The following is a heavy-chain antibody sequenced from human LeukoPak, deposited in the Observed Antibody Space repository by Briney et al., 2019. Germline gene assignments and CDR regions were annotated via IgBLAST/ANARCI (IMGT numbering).Heavy chain of an antibody. D-gene: IGHD3-10*01. Sequence: GGSLRLSCATSGFTFSTYAIHWVRQAPGKGLEWVALISYDGNNKYYADSVKGRFTISRDNAKNTLYLQMNSLRAEDTAVYYCARDHRGSGSRYYYYYMDVWGKGTTVTISS. V-gene: IGHV3-30*04. CDR2: ISYDGNNK. CDR1: GFTFSTYA. J-gene: IGHJ6*03. CDR3: ARDHRGSGSRYYYYYMDV.